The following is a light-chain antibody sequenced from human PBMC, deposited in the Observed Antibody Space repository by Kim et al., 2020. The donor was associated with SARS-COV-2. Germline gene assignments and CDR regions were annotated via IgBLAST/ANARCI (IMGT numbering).Light chain of an antibody. CDR3: SSYTSSSTWV. CDR1: GSDVGGHNY. CDR2: DVS. Sequence: QSALTQPASVSGSPGQSITISCTGTGSDVGGHNYVCWYQQHPGKAPKLMIYDVSSRPSGVSNRFSGSKSGNTASLTISGLQAEDEADYYCSSYTSSSTWVFGGGTQLTVL. V-gene: IGLV2-14*03. J-gene: IGLJ3*02.